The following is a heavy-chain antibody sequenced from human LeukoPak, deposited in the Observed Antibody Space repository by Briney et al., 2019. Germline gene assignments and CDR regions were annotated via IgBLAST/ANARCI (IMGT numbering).Heavy chain of an antibody. CDR1: GGSFSGYY. CDR3: ARGLHYYDSSVDFDY. V-gene: IGHV4-34*01. CDR2: INHSGST. D-gene: IGHD3-22*01. J-gene: IGHJ4*02. Sequence: SETLPLTCAVYGGSFSGYYWSWIRQPPGKGLEWIGEINHSGSTNYNPSLKSRVTISVDTSKNQFSLKLSSVTAADTAVYYCARGLHYYDSSVDFDYWGQGTLVTVSS.